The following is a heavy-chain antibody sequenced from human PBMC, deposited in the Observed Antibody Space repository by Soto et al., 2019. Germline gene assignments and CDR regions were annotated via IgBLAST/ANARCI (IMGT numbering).Heavy chain of an antibody. V-gene: IGHV4-59*01. CDR3: ARIIGSGNVVVPAAIMAESRGARRGYYMDV. Sequence: SETLSLTCTVSGGSISSYYWSWIRQPPGKGLEWIGYIYYSGSTNYNPSLKSRVTISVDTSKNQFSLKLSSVTAAETAVYYCARIIGSGNVVVPAAIMAESRGARRGYYMDVWGKGTTVTVSS. D-gene: IGHD2-2*01. CDR2: IYYSGST. CDR1: GGSISSYY. J-gene: IGHJ6*03.